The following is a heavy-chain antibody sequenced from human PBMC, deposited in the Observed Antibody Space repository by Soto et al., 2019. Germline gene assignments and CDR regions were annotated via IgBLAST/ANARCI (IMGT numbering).Heavy chain of an antibody. CDR1: GFSLSTSGMC. J-gene: IGHJ3*02. CDR2: IDWDDDK. D-gene: IGHD3-10*01. Sequence: GSGPTLVNPTQTLTLTCTFSGFSLSTSGMCVSWIRQPPGKALEWLALIDWDDDKYYSTSLKTRLTISKDTSKNQVVLTMTNMDPVDTATYYCARLAYYGSGSYCGAFDIWGQGTMVTVSS. V-gene: IGHV2-70*01. CDR3: ARLAYYGSGSYCGAFDI.